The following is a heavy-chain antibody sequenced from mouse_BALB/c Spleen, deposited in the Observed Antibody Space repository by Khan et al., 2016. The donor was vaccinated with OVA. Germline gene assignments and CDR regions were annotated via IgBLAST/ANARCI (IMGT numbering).Heavy chain of an antibody. CDR2: INPSNGVT. CDR1: GYTFTSFY. J-gene: IGHJ3*01. D-gene: IGHD1-1*01. Sequence: QVPLKESGAELVKPGASVKLSCKASGYTFTSFYIYWVKQRPGQGLEGVGEINPSNGVTNFNEKFKSKATLTVDQSSSTAYMQLSSLTSEDSAVYYCTRGVYGSPFAYGGQGTLVTVS. V-gene: IGHV1S81*02. CDR3: TRGVYGSPFAY.